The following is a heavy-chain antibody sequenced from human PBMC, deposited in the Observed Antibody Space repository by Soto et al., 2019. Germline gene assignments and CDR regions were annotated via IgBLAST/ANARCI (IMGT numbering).Heavy chain of an antibody. Sequence: ASVKVSCKVSGYTLTELSMHWVRQAPGKGLEWMGGFDPEDGETIYAQKFQGRVTMTEDTSTDTAYMELSSLRSEDTAVYYCATDTNTYYDTLTGSNAFDIWGQGTMVTVS. V-gene: IGHV1-24*01. CDR3: ATDTNTYYDTLTGSNAFDI. CDR1: GYTLTELS. D-gene: IGHD3-9*01. CDR2: FDPEDGET. J-gene: IGHJ3*02.